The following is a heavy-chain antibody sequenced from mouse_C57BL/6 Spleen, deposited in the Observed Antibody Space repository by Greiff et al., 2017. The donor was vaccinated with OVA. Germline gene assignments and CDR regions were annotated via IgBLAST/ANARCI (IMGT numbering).Heavy chain of an antibody. CDR1: GYTFTSYW. J-gene: IGHJ4*01. Sequence: QVQLQQSGAELVKPGASVKLSCKASGYTFTSYWMHWVKQRPGQGLEWIGMIHPNSGSTNYNEKFKSKATLTVDKSSSTAYMQLSSLTSEDSAVYYCARRGDDYLYAMDYWGQGTSVTVSS. CDR2: IHPNSGST. CDR3: ARRGDDYLYAMDY. V-gene: IGHV1-64*01. D-gene: IGHD2-4*01.